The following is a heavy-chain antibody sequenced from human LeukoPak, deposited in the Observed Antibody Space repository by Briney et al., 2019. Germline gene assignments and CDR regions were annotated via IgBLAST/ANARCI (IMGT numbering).Heavy chain of an antibody. CDR1: GFAFSGSD. Sequence: GGSLKLSCAASGFAFSGSDIHWVRQASGKGLDWVGRIRTKGDNYATAYGPSVKGRFTISRHDSENTAYLQMNSLKTEDTAVYYCTTYRSGHYWGQGTLVTVSS. D-gene: IGHD6-19*01. J-gene: IGHJ4*02. CDR3: TTYRSGHY. V-gene: IGHV3-73*01. CDR2: IRTKGDNYAT.